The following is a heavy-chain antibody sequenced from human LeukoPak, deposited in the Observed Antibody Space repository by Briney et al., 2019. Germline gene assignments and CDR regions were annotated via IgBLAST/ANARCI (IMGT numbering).Heavy chain of an antibody. CDR2: IYYSGST. V-gene: IGHV4-30-4*08. D-gene: IGHD2-2*01. J-gene: IGHJ3*02. Sequence: PSQTLSLTCTVSGGSISSGDYYWSWIRQPPGKGLEWIGYIYYSGSTYYNPSLKSRVTISVDKSKNQFSLKLSSVTAADTAVYYCARAWGVGQGPAAIVDAFDIWGQGTMVTVSS. CDR1: GGSISSGDYY. CDR3: ARAWGVGQGPAAIVDAFDI.